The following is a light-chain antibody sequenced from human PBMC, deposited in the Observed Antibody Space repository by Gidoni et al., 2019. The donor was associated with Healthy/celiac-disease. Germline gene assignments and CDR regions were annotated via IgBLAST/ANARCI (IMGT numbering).Light chain of an antibody. CDR1: QSGSRN. Sequence: EIVMMQSQATLSVSPGERATLSCRTSQSGSRNLAWYQQKPGQAPRLLIYGASTRATGIPDRFSGSGSGTEFILTISSLQSEDFAVYYCQQYNNWPPYTFGQGTKLEIK. J-gene: IGKJ2*01. V-gene: IGKV3-15*01. CDR3: QQYNNWPPYT. CDR2: GAS.